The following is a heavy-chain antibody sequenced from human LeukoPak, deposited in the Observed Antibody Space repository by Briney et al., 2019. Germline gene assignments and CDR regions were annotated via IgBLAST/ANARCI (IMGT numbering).Heavy chain of an antibody. CDR1: GYTLTELS. V-gene: IGHV1-24*01. CDR2: FDPEDGET. CDR3: ATVSRSSSWFDAFDI. J-gene: IGHJ3*02. D-gene: IGHD6-13*01. Sequence: ASVKDSCKVSGYTLTELSMHWVRQAPGKGLEWMGGFDPEDGETIYAQKFQGRVTMTEDTSTDTAYMELSSLRSEDTAVYYCATVSRSSSWFDAFDIWGQGTMVTVSS.